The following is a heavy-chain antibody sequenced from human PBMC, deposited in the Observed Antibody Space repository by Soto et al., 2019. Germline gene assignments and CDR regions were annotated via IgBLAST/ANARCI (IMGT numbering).Heavy chain of an antibody. D-gene: IGHD3-3*01. CDR1: GFTFDDYA. CDR3: ARDRDYSFWNGFLDY. Sequence: EVQLVESGGGLVQPGRSLRLSCAASGFTFDDYAMHWVRQAPGKGLEWVSGISWNSGSIGYADSVKGRLTISRDKAKNPLYLQKHRLRPEDTALYYCARDRDYSFWNGFLDYRGRGSLVTVSS. CDR2: ISWNSGSI. V-gene: IGHV3-9*01. J-gene: IGHJ4*02.